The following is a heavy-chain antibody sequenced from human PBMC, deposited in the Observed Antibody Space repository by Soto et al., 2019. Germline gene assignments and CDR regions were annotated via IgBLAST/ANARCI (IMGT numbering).Heavy chain of an antibody. Sequence: GWSLRLSCAASGFTFSSYGMHWVRQAPGRGLEWVAVIWYDGSNKYYADSVKGRFTISRDNSKNTLYLQMNSLRAEDTAVYYCARDKTVGATYYFDYWGQGTLVTVSS. D-gene: IGHD1-26*01. CDR3: ARDKTVGATYYFDY. CDR1: GFTFSSYG. CDR2: IWYDGSNK. V-gene: IGHV3-33*01. J-gene: IGHJ4*02.